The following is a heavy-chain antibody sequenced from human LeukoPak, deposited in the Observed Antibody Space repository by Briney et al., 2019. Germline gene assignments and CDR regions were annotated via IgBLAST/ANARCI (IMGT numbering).Heavy chain of an antibody. J-gene: IGHJ4*02. CDR1: GFTFSSYG. V-gene: IGHV3-30*02. CDR2: IRYDGSNK. CDR3: ANGFVRYFDPGLDDY. D-gene: IGHD3-9*01. Sequence: GGSLRLSCAASGFTFSSYGMHWVRQAPGKGLEWVAFIRYDGSNKYYADSVKGRFTISRDNSKNTLYLQMNSLRAEDTAVYYCANGFVRYFDPGLDDYWGQGTLVTVSS.